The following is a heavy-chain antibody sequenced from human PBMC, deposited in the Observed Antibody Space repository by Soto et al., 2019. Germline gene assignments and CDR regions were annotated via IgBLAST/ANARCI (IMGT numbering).Heavy chain of an antibody. CDR3: ARGEHSSLSDY. CDR1: GYTFTSYG. J-gene: IGHJ4*02. V-gene: IGHV1-2*04. D-gene: IGHD6-6*01. Sequence: ASVKVSCKASGYTFTSYGISWVRQAPGQGLEWMGWINPNSGGTNYAQKFQGWVTMTRDTSISTAYMELSRLRSDDTAVYYCARGEHSSLSDYRGQGSLVTVSS. CDR2: INPNSGGT.